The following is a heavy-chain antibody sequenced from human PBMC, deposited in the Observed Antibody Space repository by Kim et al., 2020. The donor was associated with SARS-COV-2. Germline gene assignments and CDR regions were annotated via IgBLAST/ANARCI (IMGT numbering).Heavy chain of an antibody. V-gene: IGHV3-74*01. CDR3: ARSYYYQSSGYYYGD. CDR2: INTDGSTT. J-gene: IGHJ1*01. D-gene: IGHD3-22*01. CDR1: GFTFSSYW. Sequence: LSLTCAASGFTFSSYWMHWVRQVPGKGLVWVSRINTDGSTTTYADSVKGRFTISRDNTKNTVHLQMNNLRAEDTAVYYCARSYYYQSSGYYYGDWGQ.